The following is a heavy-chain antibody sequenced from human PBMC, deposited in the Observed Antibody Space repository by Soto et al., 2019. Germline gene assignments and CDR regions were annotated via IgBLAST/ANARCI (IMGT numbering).Heavy chain of an antibody. V-gene: IGHV3-21*06. CDR2: ITSSGPYT. Sequence: GGSLRLSCAASGITFTNYGFNWVRQASGKGLKWVSSITSSGPYTSYADSVRGRFTLSRDNAKNSLYLHMTSLRAEDTAVYYCAKGGRQWLVTSDFNYWGQGDLVTGSS. CDR3: AKGGRQWLVTSDFNY. D-gene: IGHD6-19*01. J-gene: IGHJ4*02. CDR1: GITFTNYG.